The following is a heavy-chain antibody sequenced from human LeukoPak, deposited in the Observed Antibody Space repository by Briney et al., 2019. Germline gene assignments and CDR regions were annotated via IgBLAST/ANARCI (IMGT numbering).Heavy chain of an antibody. Sequence: SETLSLTCAVSGGSISSGDYSWSWIRQPLGKGLEWIGYIYHSGSTYYNPSLKSRVTISVDRSKNQFSLKLSSVTAADTAEYYCARVTMVRGVPIWFDPWGQGTLVTVSS. J-gene: IGHJ5*02. D-gene: IGHD3-10*01. CDR1: GGSISSGDYS. CDR3: ARVTMVRGVPIWFDP. V-gene: IGHV4-30-2*01. CDR2: IYHSGST.